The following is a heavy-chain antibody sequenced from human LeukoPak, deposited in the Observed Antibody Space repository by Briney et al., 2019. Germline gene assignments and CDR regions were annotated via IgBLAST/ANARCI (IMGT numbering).Heavy chain of an antibody. V-gene: IGHV4-61*02. D-gene: IGHD3-3*01. J-gene: IGHJ4*02. CDR2: IYTSGST. Sequence: SETLSLTCTVSGGSISSGSYYWSWIRQPAGKGLEWIGRIYTSGSTNYNPSLKSRVTISVDTSKNQFSLKLSSVTAADTAVYYCAREVSDFWSGLQFDYWGQGTLVTVSS. CDR3: AREVSDFWSGLQFDY. CDR1: GGSISSGSYY.